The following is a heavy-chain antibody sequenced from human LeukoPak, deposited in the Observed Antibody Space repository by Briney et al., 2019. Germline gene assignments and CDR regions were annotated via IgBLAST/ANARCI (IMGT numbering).Heavy chain of an antibody. D-gene: IGHD3-10*01. J-gene: IGHJ4*02. CDR3: AKHVSGSLFYFDY. CDR1: GFTFRSCA. CDR2: ISGTGYNT. Sequence: GGSLRLSCAASGFTFRSCAMSWVRQAPGKGLEWVSGISGTGYNTYYADSVKGRFTISRDNSKNTLYLQMNSLGAEDTAVYCCAKHVSGSLFYFDYWGQRTLVTVSS. V-gene: IGHV3-23*01.